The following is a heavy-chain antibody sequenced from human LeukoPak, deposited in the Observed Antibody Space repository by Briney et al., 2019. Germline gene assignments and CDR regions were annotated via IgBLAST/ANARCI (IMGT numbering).Heavy chain of an antibody. CDR2: IHFDGSPM. V-gene: IGHV3-30*02. CDR3: AKDQCTRASCDGYPGH. D-gene: IGHD2-2*03. Sequence: PGGSLRLSCAASGFTFSSYGMHWVRQAPGKGLEWVAFIHFDGSPMYSGDSVKGRFTVSRDNSKNTLYLQMNSLRPEDTAVYYCAKDQCTRASCDGYPGHWGQGTLVTVSS. J-gene: IGHJ4*02. CDR1: GFTFSSYG.